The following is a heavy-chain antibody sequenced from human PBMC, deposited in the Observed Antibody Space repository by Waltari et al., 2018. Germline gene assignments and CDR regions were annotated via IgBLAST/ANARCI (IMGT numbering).Heavy chain of an antibody. CDR2: MNPNSGNT. CDR1: GYTFTSYD. V-gene: IGHV1-8*03. D-gene: IGHD6-6*01. CDR3: ARGIIAARPRWFDP. J-gene: IGHJ5*02. Sequence: QVQLVQSGAEVKKPGASVKVSCKASGYTFTSYDINWVRQATGQGLEWMGWMNPNSGNTGYAQKFQDRVTITRNTSISTAYMELSSLRSEDTAVYYCARGIIAARPRWFDPWGQGTLVTVSS.